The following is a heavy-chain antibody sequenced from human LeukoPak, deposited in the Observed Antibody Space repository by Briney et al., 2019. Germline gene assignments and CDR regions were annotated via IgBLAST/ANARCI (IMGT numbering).Heavy chain of an antibody. Sequence: PGGSLRLSCAASGFTFSSYAMHWVRQAPGKGLEWVAVISYDGSNKYYADSVKGRFTISRDNSKNTLYLQMNSLRAEDTAVYYCARDHPEPYGDYGLGAFDIWGQGTMVTVSS. J-gene: IGHJ3*02. V-gene: IGHV3-30-3*01. CDR2: ISYDGSNK. CDR3: ARDHPEPYGDYGLGAFDI. D-gene: IGHD4-17*01. CDR1: GFTFSSYA.